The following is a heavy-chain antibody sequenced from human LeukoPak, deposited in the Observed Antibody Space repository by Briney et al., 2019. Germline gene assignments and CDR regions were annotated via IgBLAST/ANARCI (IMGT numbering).Heavy chain of an antibody. CDR3: ARIGHQYGYSDY. CDR2: IYYSGST. CDR1: GGSISSGDYY. J-gene: IGHJ4*02. D-gene: IGHD3-10*01. V-gene: IGHV4-30-4*01. Sequence: SQTLSLTCTVSGGSISSGDYYWSWIRQPPGKGLEWIGYIYYSGSTYYNPSLKSRVTISVDTSKNQFSLKLSSVTAADTAVYYCARIGHQYGYSDYWGQGTLVTVSS.